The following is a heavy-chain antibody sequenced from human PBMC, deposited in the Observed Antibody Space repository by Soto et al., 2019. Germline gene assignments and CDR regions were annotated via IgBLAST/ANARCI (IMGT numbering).Heavy chain of an antibody. CDR3: ARDSRPPQSYGSGPNYYYYYMDV. D-gene: IGHD3-10*01. CDR1: GFTFSSYW. V-gene: IGHV3-74*01. CDR2: INSDGSST. Sequence: GGSLRLSCAASGFTFSSYWMHWVRQAPGKGLVWVSRINSDGSSTSYADSVKGRFTISRDNAKNTLYLQMNSLRAEDTAVYYCARDSRPPQSYGSGPNYYYYYMDVWGKGTTVTVSS. J-gene: IGHJ6*03.